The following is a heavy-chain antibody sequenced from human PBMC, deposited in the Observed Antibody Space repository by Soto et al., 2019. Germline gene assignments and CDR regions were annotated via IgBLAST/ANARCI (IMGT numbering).Heavy chain of an antibody. V-gene: IGHV4-39*01. D-gene: IGHD6-13*01. Sequence: SETLSLTCTVSGGSISSSSYYWGWIRQPPGKGLEWIGSIYYSGSTYYNPSLKSRITISVDTSRNQFSLRLSSVTAADTALYYCARQQQLVDYWGQGTLVTVSS. CDR3: ARQQQLVDY. CDR1: GGSISSSSYY. CDR2: IYYSGST. J-gene: IGHJ4*02.